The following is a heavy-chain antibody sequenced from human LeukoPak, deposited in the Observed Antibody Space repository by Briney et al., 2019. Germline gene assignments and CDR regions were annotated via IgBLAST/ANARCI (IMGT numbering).Heavy chain of an antibody. Sequence: ASVKVSCKASGYTFTNYYMHWVRQAPGQGLEWMGIINPSGGSTSYAQKFQGRVTMTRDSSTSTVYMELSSLRSEDTAVYYRARAAIFGPLAWFDPWGQGTLVTVSS. V-gene: IGHV1-46*01. J-gene: IGHJ5*02. CDR3: ARAAIFGPLAWFDP. D-gene: IGHD3-3*01. CDR1: GYTFTNYY. CDR2: INPSGGST.